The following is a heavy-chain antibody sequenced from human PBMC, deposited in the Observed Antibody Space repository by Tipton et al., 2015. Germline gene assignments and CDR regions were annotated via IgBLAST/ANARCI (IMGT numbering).Heavy chain of an antibody. V-gene: IGHV3-11*01. Sequence: SLRLSCAASGFSFSDYYMNWIRQAPGKGLEWVSYISSSGSTIYYADSVKGRFTISRDNAKNSLYLQMNSLRAEDTAVYYCASDLTTYGSGSSNYYHYGMDVWGQGTPVTVSS. J-gene: IGHJ6*02. CDR3: ASDLTTYGSGSSNYYHYGMDV. CDR2: ISSSGSTI. CDR1: GFSFSDYY. D-gene: IGHD3-10*01.